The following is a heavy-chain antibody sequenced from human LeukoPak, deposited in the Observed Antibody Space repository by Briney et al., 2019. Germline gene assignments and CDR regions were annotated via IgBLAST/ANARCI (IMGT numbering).Heavy chain of an antibody. CDR1: GFTFSSYS. CDR3: ARAHLRYFGHNWFDP. Sequence: GGSLRLSCAASGFTFSSYSMNWVRQAPGKGLEWVSYISSSSSTIYYADSVKGRFTISRDNAKNSLYLQMNSLRAEDTAVYYCARAHLRYFGHNWFDPWGQGTLVTVSS. J-gene: IGHJ5*02. CDR2: ISSSSSTI. V-gene: IGHV3-48*01. D-gene: IGHD3-9*01.